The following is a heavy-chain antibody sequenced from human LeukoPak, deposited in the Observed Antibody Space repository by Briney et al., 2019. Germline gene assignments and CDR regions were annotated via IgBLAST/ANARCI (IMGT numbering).Heavy chain of an antibody. V-gene: IGHV6-1*01. Sequence: SQTLSLTCAISGDSVSSNSAAWNWIRQSPSRGLEWLGRTYYRSKWYNDYAVSVKSRITINPDTSKNQFSLKLSSVTAADTAVYYCARLRGAGTSINWFDPWGQGTLVTVSS. CDR1: GDSVSSNSAA. CDR2: TYYRSKWYN. D-gene: IGHD1-7*01. J-gene: IGHJ5*02. CDR3: ARLRGAGTSINWFDP.